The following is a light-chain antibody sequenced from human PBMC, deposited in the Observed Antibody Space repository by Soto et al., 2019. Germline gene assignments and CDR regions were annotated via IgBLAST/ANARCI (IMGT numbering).Light chain of an antibody. CDR1: QSIDSY. Sequence: DIQMTQSPSSLSASVGDRITITCRASQSIDSYLNWYQQKPGKAPKLLIYDASSLQSGVPSRFSGSGSGTDFTLTISRLQPEDFATYYCQQSYSSPPITFGQGTRLEI. CDR2: DAS. CDR3: QQSYSSPPIT. J-gene: IGKJ5*01. V-gene: IGKV1-39*01.